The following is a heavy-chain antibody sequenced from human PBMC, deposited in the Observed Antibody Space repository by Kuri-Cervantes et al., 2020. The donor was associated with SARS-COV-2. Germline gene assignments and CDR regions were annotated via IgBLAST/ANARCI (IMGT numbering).Heavy chain of an antibody. V-gene: IGHV3-74*01. CDR2: INPDGSYT. CDR1: GFTFSGHW. CDR3: VRDGDHWNFDY. Sequence: LSLPFAASGFTFSGHWMHWVRQAPGKGLVWVSRINPDGSYTNNADSVKGRFTLSRDNAKNMLFLQMNSLRAEDTAVYYCVRDGDHWNFDYWGQGTWVTCYS. J-gene: IGHJ4*02. D-gene: IGHD1-1*01.